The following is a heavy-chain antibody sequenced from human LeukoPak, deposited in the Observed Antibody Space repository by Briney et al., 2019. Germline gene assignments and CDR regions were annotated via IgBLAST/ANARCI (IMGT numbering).Heavy chain of an antibody. Sequence: PSETLSLTCTVSGGSISSSNYYWVWIRQPPGKGRVWIGNVYYSGSAYYNSSLKSRVTISVDTSKNQFSLKLSSVTAADTAVYYCARLDYYDSSGYFPYWGQGTLVTVSS. J-gene: IGHJ4*02. CDR3: ARLDYYDSSGYFPY. V-gene: IGHV4-39*01. D-gene: IGHD3-22*01. CDR1: GGSISSSNYY. CDR2: VYYSGSA.